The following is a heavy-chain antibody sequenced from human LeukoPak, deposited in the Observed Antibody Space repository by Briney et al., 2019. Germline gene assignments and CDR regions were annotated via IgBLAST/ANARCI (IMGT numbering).Heavy chain of an antibody. Sequence: PGESLQISCKGSGYCFTTYWIGWVRQLPGKGLEWMGIIYPGDSDTRYSPSFQGQVTISADKSISTAYLQWSSLKASDTAMYYCARHADGYIDYWGQGTLVTVSS. D-gene: IGHD5-24*01. CDR3: ARHADGYIDY. V-gene: IGHV5-51*01. J-gene: IGHJ4*02. CDR2: IYPGDSDT. CDR1: GYCFTTYW.